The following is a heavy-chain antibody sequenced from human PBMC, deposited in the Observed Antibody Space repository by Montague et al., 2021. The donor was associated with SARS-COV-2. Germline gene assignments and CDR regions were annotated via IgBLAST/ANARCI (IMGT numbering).Heavy chain of an antibody. CDR3: ARLKRYFDSSGSPSAFDF. Sequence: SETLSPTPTVAGGSITNNIDYWAWIRQPPGKGLEWIGSIYYTGNTYYXPSLKSRVTISVVTSKNHFTLKLSSVTAAETAVYYCARLKRYFDSSGSPSAFDFWGQGTKVTVSS. D-gene: IGHD3-22*01. V-gene: IGHV4-39*02. CDR2: IYYTGNT. CDR1: GGSITNNIDY. J-gene: IGHJ3*01.